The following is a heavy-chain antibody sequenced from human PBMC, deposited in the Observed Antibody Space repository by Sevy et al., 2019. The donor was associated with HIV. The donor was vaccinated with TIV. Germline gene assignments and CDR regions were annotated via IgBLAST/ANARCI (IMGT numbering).Heavy chain of an antibody. CDR2: IYPGDSDT. CDR1: GYSFTDHW. D-gene: IGHD3-10*01. CDR3: VRTFRVLLGLDAFDI. J-gene: IGHJ3*02. V-gene: IGHV5-51*01. Sequence: GESLKISCKGSGYSFTDHWNGWVPQMPGKGLEGMGIIYPGDSDTRYSPSFQGQVTISFDKSFSTAYLQWRRPKASDGAMYYCVRTFRVLLGLDAFDIWGQGTMVTVSS.